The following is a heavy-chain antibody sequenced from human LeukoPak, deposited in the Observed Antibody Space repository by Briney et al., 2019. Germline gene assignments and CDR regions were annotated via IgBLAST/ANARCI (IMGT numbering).Heavy chain of an antibody. J-gene: IGHJ5*02. Sequence: GESLKISCKGSGYSFTSYWISWVRQMPGKGLEWMGRIDLSDSYTNYSPSFQGHVTISADKSISTACLQWSSLKASDTAMYYCARQTRYNWFDPWGQGTLVTVSS. CDR3: ARQTRYNWFDP. CDR1: GYSFTSYW. V-gene: IGHV5-10-1*01. CDR2: IDLSDSYT.